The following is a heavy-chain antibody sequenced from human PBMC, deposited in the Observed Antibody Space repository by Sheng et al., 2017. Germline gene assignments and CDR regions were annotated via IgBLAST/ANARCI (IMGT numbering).Heavy chain of an antibody. J-gene: IGHJ5*02. CDR3: AREWYYDFWGRKIDP. CDR1: GFTFSSYS. D-gene: IGHD3-3*01. Sequence: EVQLVESGGGLVQPGGSLRLSCAASGFTFSSYSMNWVRQAPGKGLEWVSYISSSSSTIYYADSVKGRFTISRDNAKNSLYLQMNSLRAEDTAVYYCAREWYYDFWGRKIDPWGQGTLVTVSS. CDR2: ISSSSSTI. V-gene: IGHV3-48*01.